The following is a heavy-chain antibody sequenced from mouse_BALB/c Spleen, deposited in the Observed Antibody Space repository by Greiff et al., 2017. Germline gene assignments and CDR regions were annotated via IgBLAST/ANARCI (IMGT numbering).Heavy chain of an antibody. CDR1: GFTFSSYT. CDR3: TRDGNYAMDY. J-gene: IGHJ4*01. V-gene: IGHV5-6-4*01. CDR2: ISSGGSYT. Sequence: VVESGGGLVKPGGSLKLSCAASGFTFSSYTMSWVRQTPEKRLEWVATISSGGSYTYYPDSVKGRFTISRDNAKNTLYLQMSSLKSEDTAMYYCTRDGNYAMDYWGQGTSVTVSS. D-gene: IGHD1-1*02.